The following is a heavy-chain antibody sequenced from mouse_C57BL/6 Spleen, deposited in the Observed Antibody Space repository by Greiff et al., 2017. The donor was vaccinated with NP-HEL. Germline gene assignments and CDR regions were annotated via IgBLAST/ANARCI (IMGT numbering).Heavy chain of an antibody. V-gene: IGHV2-9-1*01. CDR3: ARYGSSYNWYFDV. J-gene: IGHJ1*03. Sequence: VKLVESGPGLVAPSQSLSITCTVSGFSFTSYAISWVRQPPGKGLEWLGVIWTGGGTNYNSALKSRLSISKDNSKGQVFLKMNSLQTDDTARYYCARYGSSYNWYFDVWGTGTTVTVSS. CDR1: GFSFTSYA. D-gene: IGHD1-1*01. CDR2: IWTGGGT.